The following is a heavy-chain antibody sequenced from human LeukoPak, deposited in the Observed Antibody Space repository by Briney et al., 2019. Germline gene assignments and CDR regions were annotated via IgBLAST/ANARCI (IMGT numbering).Heavy chain of an antibody. V-gene: IGHV3-49*04. Sequence: GGSLRLSCTTSGFAFDDFTMSWVRQPAGKGLEWVGFIRRRAYGGAAEYAASVKGRFIISRDDSKGIAYLQMNSLKTEDTAVYYCSRNGLVDFDYWGQGSRVIVSP. CDR3: SRNGLVDFDY. J-gene: IGHJ4*02. CDR2: IRRRAYGGAA. CDR1: GFAFDDFT.